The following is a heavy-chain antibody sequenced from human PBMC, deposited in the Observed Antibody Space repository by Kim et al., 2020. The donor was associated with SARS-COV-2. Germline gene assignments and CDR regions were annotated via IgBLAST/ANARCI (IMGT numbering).Heavy chain of an antibody. CDR2: IIPIFGIA. Sequence: SVKVSCKASGGTFSSYAISWVRQAPGQGLEWMGRIIPIFGIANYAQKFQGRVTITADKSTSTAYMELSSLRSEDTAVYYCATPGGGSYPIWGQGTMVTVSS. CDR1: GGTFSSYA. D-gene: IGHD1-26*01. J-gene: IGHJ3*02. V-gene: IGHV1-69*04. CDR3: ATPGGGSYPI.